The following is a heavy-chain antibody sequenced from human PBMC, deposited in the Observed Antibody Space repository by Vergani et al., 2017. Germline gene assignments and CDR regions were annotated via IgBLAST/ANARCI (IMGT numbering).Heavy chain of an antibody. CDR3: AXQYFVSGNYLFDY. CDR1: GFSFNSYW. J-gene: IGHJ4*02. D-gene: IGHD3-10*01. CDR2: ISGSGVSA. V-gene: IGHV3-23*04. Sequence: DVHLAESGGGFFQPGGSLRLSCSASGFSFNSYWMHWVRQVPGKGLEWVSGISGSGVSAYYTDSVKGRFTISRDNSKNMLFLQMNNLRTEDTAIYYCAXQYFVSGNYLFDYWVQGTLVTVSS.